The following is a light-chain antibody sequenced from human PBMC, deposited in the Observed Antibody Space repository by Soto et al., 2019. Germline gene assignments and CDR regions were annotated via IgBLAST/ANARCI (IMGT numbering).Light chain of an antibody. CDR3: CSYTSSSTLV. J-gene: IGLJ2*01. V-gene: IGLV2-14*02. Sequence: QSALTQPASVSGSPGQSITISCSGTSSNIGGYNIVSWYQQHPGKAPKVIIYEGVKRPSGVSDRFSGSTSGVTASLTISGLQAEDEAEYYCCSYTSSSTLVFGGGTKVTVL. CDR2: EGV. CDR1: SSNIGGYNI.